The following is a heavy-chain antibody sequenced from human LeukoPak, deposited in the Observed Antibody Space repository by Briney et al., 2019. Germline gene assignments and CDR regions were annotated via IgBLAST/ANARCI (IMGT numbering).Heavy chain of an antibody. CDR3: ATTKFDEGYYFDH. V-gene: IGHV3-21*01. J-gene: IGHJ4*02. CDR2: ISTTSEYI. Sequence: GGSLRLSCAASGFTFSNYSMNWVRQAPGKGLEWVSTISTTSEYIYYGDSLQGRFTISRDNAKNSVYLQMNSLTAEDTAVYFCATTKFDEGYYFDHWGQGILVTVSS. D-gene: IGHD5-12*01. CDR1: GFTFSNYS.